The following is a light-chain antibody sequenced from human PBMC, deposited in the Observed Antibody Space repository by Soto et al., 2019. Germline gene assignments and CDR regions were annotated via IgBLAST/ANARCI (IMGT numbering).Light chain of an antibody. Sequence: DIQMTQSPSSLSASVGDRVTITCRASQDISNYLAWYQQKPGKVPKLLIYAASTLHSGVPSRFSGSGSGTDFTLTISTLQPEDVATYYCQKYNSVPLTFGGGTKLEIK. CDR2: AAS. J-gene: IGKJ4*01. V-gene: IGKV1-27*01. CDR3: QKYNSVPLT. CDR1: QDISNY.